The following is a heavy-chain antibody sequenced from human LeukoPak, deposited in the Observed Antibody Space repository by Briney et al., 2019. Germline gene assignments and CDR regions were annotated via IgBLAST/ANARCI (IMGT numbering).Heavy chain of an antibody. CDR1: GYTLTELS. CDR3: ARMAYDFWSGYYWFDY. D-gene: IGHD3-3*01. J-gene: IGHJ4*02. V-gene: IGHV1-24*01. Sequence: GASVKVSCKVSGYTLTELSMHWVRQAPGKGLEWMGGFDPEDGETIYAQKFQGRVTITRDTSASTAYMELSSLRSEDTAVYYCARMAYDFWSGYYWFDYWGQGTLVTVSS. CDR2: FDPEDGET.